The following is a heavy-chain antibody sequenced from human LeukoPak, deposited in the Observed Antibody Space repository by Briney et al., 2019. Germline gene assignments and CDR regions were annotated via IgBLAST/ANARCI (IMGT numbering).Heavy chain of an antibody. CDR3: ARDYKYAFDN. Sequence: GGSLRLSCAASGFTFSDYSMNWVHQAPGKGLEWISYIGIDSGNTNYADSVKGRFTISGDKAKNSLYLQMNSLRVEDTAVYYCARDYKYAFDNWGQGTLVTVSS. D-gene: IGHD5-24*01. J-gene: IGHJ4*02. CDR2: IGIDSGNT. CDR1: GFTFSDYS. V-gene: IGHV3-48*01.